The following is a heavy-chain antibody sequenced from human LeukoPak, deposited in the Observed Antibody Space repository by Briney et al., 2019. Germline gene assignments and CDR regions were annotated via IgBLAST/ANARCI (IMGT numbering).Heavy chain of an antibody. CDR3: ARGKRRFDI. V-gene: IGHV3-11*01. J-gene: IGHJ4*02. CDR1: EFTFSDYY. Sequence: PGGSLRLSCAASEFTFSDYYMTWIRQSPGKGLEWISYISPSAYSTYYADSVKGRFSISRDNAKNSLYLQMNSLRVEDTAIYYCARGKRRFDIWGQGTLVTVSS. CDR2: ISPSAYST.